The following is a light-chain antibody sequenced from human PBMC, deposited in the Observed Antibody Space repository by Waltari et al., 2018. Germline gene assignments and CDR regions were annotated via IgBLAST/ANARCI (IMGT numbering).Light chain of an antibody. J-gene: IGLJ1*01. Sequence: SYVLTQPPSVSVAPGKTASITCGGNNIERKSVHWYQQKPGPAPLLVISYDSDRPSGIPERFSGSNSGNTATLTISRVEAGDEADYYCQVWDANTDPGVFGTGTEVTVL. CDR3: QVWDANTDPGV. CDR2: YDS. CDR1: NIERKS. V-gene: IGLV3-21*04.